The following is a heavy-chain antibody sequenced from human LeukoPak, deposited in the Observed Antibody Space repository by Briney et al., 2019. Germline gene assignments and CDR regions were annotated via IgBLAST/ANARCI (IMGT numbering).Heavy chain of an antibody. CDR2: INPDSGDT. CDR3: AREISLAAAGTLDAFDI. D-gene: IGHD6-13*01. V-gene: IGHV1-2*02. Sequence: ASVKVSCKASGYTFTGYYLHWVRQAPGQGLEWMGWINPDSGDTNYLQKFQGRVTMTRDTSISTAYMELSRLRSDDTAVYYCAREISLAAAGTLDAFDIWGQGTMVTVSS. J-gene: IGHJ3*02. CDR1: GYTFTGYY.